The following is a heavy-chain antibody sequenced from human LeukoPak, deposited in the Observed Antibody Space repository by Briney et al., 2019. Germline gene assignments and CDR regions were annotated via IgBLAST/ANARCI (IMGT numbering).Heavy chain of an antibody. J-gene: IGHJ3*02. CDR3: AREADCSGGSCYRGAFDI. CDR2: IWYDGSNR. Sequence: GRSLRLSCAASGFTFINYAMHWVRQAPGKGPEWVAVIWYDGSNRYYADSVKGRFTISRDTSKNTLYLQMNSLRAEDTAVYYCAREADCSGGSCYRGAFDIWGQGTMITVSS. CDR1: GFTFINYA. V-gene: IGHV3-33*01. D-gene: IGHD2-15*01.